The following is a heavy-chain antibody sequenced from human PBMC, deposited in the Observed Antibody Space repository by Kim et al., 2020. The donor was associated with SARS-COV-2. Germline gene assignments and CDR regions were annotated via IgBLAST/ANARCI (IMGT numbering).Heavy chain of an antibody. V-gene: IGHV1-18*01. D-gene: IGHD3-22*01. CDR3: ARDLYYSSGPLGF. Sequence: ASVKVSCKVSGYTFTSQGISWVRQAPGQGLEWMGWISPNSGNTNYAENFQGRVTMTTDTSTSTAFMELRSLRSDDTAVYYCARDLYYSSGPLGFWGQGTLVTVSS. J-gene: IGHJ4*02. CDR1: GYTFTSQG. CDR2: ISPNSGNT.